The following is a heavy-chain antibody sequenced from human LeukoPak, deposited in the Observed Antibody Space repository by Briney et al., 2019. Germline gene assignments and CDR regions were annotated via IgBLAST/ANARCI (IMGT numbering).Heavy chain of an antibody. Sequence: GGSLRLSCAASGFTFSSYSMNWVRQAPGKGLEWVSYISSSSSTIYYADSVKGRFTISRDNAKNSLYLQMNSLRAEDTAVYYCAREEAAGSIDYWGQGTLVTVSS. CDR3: AREEAAGSIDY. CDR2: ISSSSSTI. D-gene: IGHD6-13*01. CDR1: GFTFSSYS. V-gene: IGHV3-48*01. J-gene: IGHJ4*02.